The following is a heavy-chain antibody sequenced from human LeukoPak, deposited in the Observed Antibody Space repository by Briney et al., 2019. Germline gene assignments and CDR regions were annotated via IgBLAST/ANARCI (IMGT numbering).Heavy chain of an antibody. CDR1: GYTFTDYY. CDR2: ISPNSGGT. Sequence: ASVKVSCKASGYTFTDYYIHWVRQAPGQGLEWMGWISPNSGGTDYAQKLQGRVTIIRDTPISTAYMELSSLISDDTAVYYCARDSPDPTRDIDYWGQGTLVTVSS. CDR3: ARDSPDPTRDIDY. V-gene: IGHV1-2*02. D-gene: IGHD1-1*01. J-gene: IGHJ4*02.